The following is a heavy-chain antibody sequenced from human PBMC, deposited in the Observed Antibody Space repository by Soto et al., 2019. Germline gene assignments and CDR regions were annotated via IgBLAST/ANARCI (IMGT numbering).Heavy chain of an antibody. Sequence: AETLSLTCAVYGGSFSGYYWSWVRQPPGKGLEWIGEINHSGSTNYNPSLKSRVTISVDTSKNQFSLKLSSVTAADTAVYYCARASMTTVTTDYWGQGTLVTVSS. CDR1: GGSFSGYY. J-gene: IGHJ4*02. CDR2: INHSGST. V-gene: IGHV4-34*01. D-gene: IGHD4-4*01. CDR3: ARASMTTVTTDY.